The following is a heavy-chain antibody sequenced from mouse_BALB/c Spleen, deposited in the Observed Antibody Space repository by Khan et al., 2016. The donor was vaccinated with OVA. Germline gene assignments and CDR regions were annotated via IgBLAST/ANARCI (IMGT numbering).Heavy chain of an antibody. CDR2: IDPANGNT. Sequence: VQLKQSGAELVKPGASVKLSCTVSGFNIKDTYMHWVKQRPDQGLEWIGRIDPANGNTEYDPKFQGKATITADTSSNTAYLHLSSLTTEDTAVYYCARWPRGYWGQGTPLTVSS. CDR3: ARWPRGY. V-gene: IGHV14-3*02. J-gene: IGHJ2*01. CDR1: GFNIKDTY.